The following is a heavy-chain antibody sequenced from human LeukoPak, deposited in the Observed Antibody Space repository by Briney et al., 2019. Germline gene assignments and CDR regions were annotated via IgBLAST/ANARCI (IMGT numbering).Heavy chain of an antibody. CDR3: ARGAGAGSGSYLDY. J-gene: IGHJ4*02. V-gene: IGHV4-59*01. CDR2: IYYSGST. CDR1: SGSISSYY. Sequence: SETLSLTCTVSSGSISSYYWSWIRQPPGKGLEWIGYIYYSGSTNYNPSLKSRVTISVDTSKNQFSLKLSSVTAADTAVYYCARGAGAGSGSYLDYWGQGTLVTVSS. D-gene: IGHD3-10*01.